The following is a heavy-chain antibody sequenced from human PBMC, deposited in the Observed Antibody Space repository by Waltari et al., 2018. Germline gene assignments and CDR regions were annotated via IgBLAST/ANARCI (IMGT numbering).Heavy chain of an antibody. V-gene: IGHV3-23*04. CDR1: GFTFNSYA. D-gene: IGHD3-16*02. Sequence: EVQLVESGGGLVQPGGSLRLSCAASGFTFNSYAISWVRQAPGKGLGWVSALRASGGTIYDADSVKGRFTISRDNAKNTVYLQMNSLRAEDTAVYYCARVWGSYRSFDYWGQGTLVTVSS. CDR3: ARVWGSYRSFDY. CDR2: LRASGGTI. J-gene: IGHJ4*02.